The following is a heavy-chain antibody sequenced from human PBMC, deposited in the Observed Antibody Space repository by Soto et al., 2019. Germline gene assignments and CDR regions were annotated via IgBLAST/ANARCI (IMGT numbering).Heavy chain of an antibody. Sequence: SETLSLTCSVSGGSISRYYWSWIRQPPGKGLEWIGYAYYSGDTGYNPSLKSRVTMAVDTSKSQVSLKLSSVTAADTAVYYCARDRSTYGGGGTGEVKENWFDPWGQGALVTVSS. CDR2: AYYSGDT. J-gene: IGHJ5*02. V-gene: IGHV4-59*01. D-gene: IGHD2-2*01. CDR3: ARDRSTYGGGGTGEVKENWFDP. CDR1: GGSISRYY.